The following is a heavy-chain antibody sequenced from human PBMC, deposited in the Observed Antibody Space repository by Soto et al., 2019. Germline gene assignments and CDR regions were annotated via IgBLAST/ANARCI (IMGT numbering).Heavy chain of an antibody. J-gene: IGHJ4*02. CDR3: ARGTFGVVKD. CDR2: MYYSGST. Sequence: QVQLHESGPGLVKPSETLSLTCTVSGGSISSYYWSWIRQPPGKGLEWIGYMYYSGSTNYNPSLKSRVTISIDTSRNQFSLKLSSVTAADTAVYYCARGTFGVVKDWGQGTLVTVSS. V-gene: IGHV4-59*01. D-gene: IGHD3-3*01. CDR1: GGSISSYY.